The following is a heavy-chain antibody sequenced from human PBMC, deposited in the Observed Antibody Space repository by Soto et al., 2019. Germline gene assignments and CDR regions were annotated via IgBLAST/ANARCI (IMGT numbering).Heavy chain of an antibody. CDR3: ARTYGRNFDY. Sequence: SETLSLTCTVSGGSISSYYWSWIRRPPGKGLEWIGYIYYSGSTNYNPSLKSRVTISVDTSKNQFSLKLSSVTAADTALYYCARTYGRNFDYWGQGTLVTVSS. D-gene: IGHD3-10*01. V-gene: IGHV4-59*01. CDR1: GGSISSYY. CDR2: IYYSGST. J-gene: IGHJ4*02.